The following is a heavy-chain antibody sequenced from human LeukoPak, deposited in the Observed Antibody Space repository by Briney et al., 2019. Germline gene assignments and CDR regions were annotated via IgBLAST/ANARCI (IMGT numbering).Heavy chain of an antibody. J-gene: IGHJ6*02. CDR3: ARDIFYSNGYYGMDV. Sequence: GGSLRLSCAASGFTFSDHYMSWIRQAPGKGLEWISYISTSSAFTNYADSVKGRFTISRDNAKNSLYLQMNSLRAEDTAVYYCARDIFYSNGYYGMDVWGQGTTVTVSS. CDR1: GFTFSDHY. D-gene: IGHD4-11*01. V-gene: IGHV3-11*06. CDR2: ISTSSAFT.